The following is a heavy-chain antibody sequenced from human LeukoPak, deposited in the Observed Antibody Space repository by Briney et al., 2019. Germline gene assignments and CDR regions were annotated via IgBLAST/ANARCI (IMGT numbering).Heavy chain of an antibody. V-gene: IGHV3-7*01. CDR1: GFTFTKFW. CDR2: IQEDGKKE. D-gene: IGHD2-21*02. Sequence: GGSLRLSCEASGFTFTKFWMSGVRQAPGKGLEWVANIQEDGKKENYVDSVRGRFTISRDNAKNSIYLQMNSLRVEDTAVYYCAKDIVGGGDDYWGQGTLVIVSS. J-gene: IGHJ4*02. CDR3: AKDIVGGGDDY.